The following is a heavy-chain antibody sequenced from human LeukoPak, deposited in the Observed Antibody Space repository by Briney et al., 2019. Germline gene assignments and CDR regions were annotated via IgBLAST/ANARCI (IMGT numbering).Heavy chain of an antibody. V-gene: IGHV4-61*01. CDR3: ASSNYYGSGTPFGY. J-gene: IGHJ4*02. D-gene: IGHD3-10*01. CDR2: IYYSGST. CDR1: GDSVSSGTYY. Sequence: SETLSLTCTVSGDSVSSGTYYWNWIRQPPGKGLEWIGYIYYSGSTNYNPSLKSRVTISTDTSKNQFSLKLSSVTAADTAVYYCASSNYYGSGTPFGYWGQGTLVTVPS.